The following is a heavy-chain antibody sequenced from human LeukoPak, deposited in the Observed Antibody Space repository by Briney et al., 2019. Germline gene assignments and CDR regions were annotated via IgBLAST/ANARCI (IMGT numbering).Heavy chain of an antibody. CDR3: ARGRLVELGMGRGYFDY. J-gene: IGHJ4*02. CDR2: INHSGST. CDR1: GGSFSGYY. D-gene: IGHD7-27*01. Sequence: SETLSHTCAVYGGSFSGYYWSWIRQPPGKGLEWIGEINHSGSTNYNPSLKSRVTISVDTSKNQFSLKLSSVTAADTAVYYCARGRLVELGMGRGYFDYWGQGTLVTVSS. V-gene: IGHV4-34*01.